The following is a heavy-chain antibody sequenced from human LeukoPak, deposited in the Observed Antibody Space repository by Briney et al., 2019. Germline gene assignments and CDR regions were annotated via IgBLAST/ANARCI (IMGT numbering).Heavy chain of an antibody. V-gene: IGHV3-7*03. CDR3: ARETPYGSLTFDY. CDR1: GFTFSSYW. J-gene: IGHJ4*02. CDR2: MHGSEK. D-gene: IGHD3-10*01. Sequence: QPGGSLRLSCAASGFTFSSYWMSWVRQAPGKGLEWVANMHGSEKYYVDSVKGRFTISRDNAKNSLYLQMNSLRVEDTAVYYCARETPYGSLTFDYWGQGTLVTVSS.